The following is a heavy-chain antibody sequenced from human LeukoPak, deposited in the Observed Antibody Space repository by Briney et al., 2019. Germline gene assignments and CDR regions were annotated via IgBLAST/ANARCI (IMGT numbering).Heavy chain of an antibody. D-gene: IGHD3-16*02. Sequence: PSETLSLTCTVSGGSITSSIYYWSWIRQPPGKGLEWIGEINHSGSTNYNPSLKSRVTISVDTSKNQFSLKLSSVTAADTAVYYCARLRGYVWGSYRTRGDYWGQGTLVTVSS. CDR3: ARLRGYVWGSYRTRGDY. CDR2: INHSGST. J-gene: IGHJ4*02. CDR1: GGSITSSIYY. V-gene: IGHV4-39*07.